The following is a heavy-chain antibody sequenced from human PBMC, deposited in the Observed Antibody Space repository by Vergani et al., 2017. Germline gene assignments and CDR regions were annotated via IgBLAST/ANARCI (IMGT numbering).Heavy chain of an antibody. J-gene: IGHJ5*02. V-gene: IGHV3-64*01. CDR3: ARDRGVAGATSYWFDP. CDR2: ISSNGGST. Sequence: VQLVESGGGVVQPGGSLRLSCAASGFTFSSYGMHWVRQAPGKGLEYVSAISSNGGSTYYANSVKGRFTISRDNSKNTLYLQMGSLRAEDMAVYYCARDRGVAGATSYWFDPWGQGTLVTVSS. D-gene: IGHD1-26*01. CDR1: GFTFSSYG.